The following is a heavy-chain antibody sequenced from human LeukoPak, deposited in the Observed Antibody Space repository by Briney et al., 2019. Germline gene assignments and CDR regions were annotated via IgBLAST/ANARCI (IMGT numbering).Heavy chain of an antibody. D-gene: IGHD2-15*01. CDR1: GDSISSYY. Sequence: PSETLSLTCTVSGDSISSYYWTWIRQPPGRGLEYIGYFYYSGTTNYNPSLKSRVTISVDTSKNQLSLKLRSVTAADTAVYYCASASGGYYQYYMDVWGKGTTVTVA. J-gene: IGHJ6*03. CDR2: FYYSGTT. CDR3: ASASGGYYQYYMDV. V-gene: IGHV4-59*01.